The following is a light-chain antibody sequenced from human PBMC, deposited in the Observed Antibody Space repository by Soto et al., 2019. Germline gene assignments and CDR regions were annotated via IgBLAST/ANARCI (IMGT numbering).Light chain of an antibody. Sequence: QSVLTQPASVSGSPGQSITISCTGTSSDVGGYNYVYWYQQHPGKAPKLMIYDVSNRPSGVSNRFSGSKSGNTASLTISGLQAEDEADYYCSSYTRSSTLFYVFGPGTQLTVL. CDR2: DVS. V-gene: IGLV2-14*01. CDR3: SSYTRSSTLFYV. J-gene: IGLJ1*01. CDR1: SSDVGGYNY.